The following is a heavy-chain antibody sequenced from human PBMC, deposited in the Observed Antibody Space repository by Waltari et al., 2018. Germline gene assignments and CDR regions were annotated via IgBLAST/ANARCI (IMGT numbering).Heavy chain of an antibody. J-gene: IGHJ5*01. CDR1: GIAFSTYD. Sequence: EVQLSESGGGLVQPGGSLRLSCAASGIAFSTYDLSWLRQAPVKGLGWVAAIRTTNETTHYAESVKGRLTISRDNSGNTLYLYMDSLRAEDTAVYYCAKDLLTARQAFVSWGQGTLVTVSS. D-gene: IGHD6-6*01. CDR3: AKDLLTARQAFVS. CDR2: IRTTNETT. V-gene: IGHV3-23*01.